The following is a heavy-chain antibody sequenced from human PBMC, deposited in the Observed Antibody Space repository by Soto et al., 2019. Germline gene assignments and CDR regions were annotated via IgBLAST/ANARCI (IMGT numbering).Heavy chain of an antibody. CDR1: GFTFSSYA. D-gene: IGHD6-19*01. V-gene: IGHV3-64*01. CDR3: ARDWGDSGGWVVEWYFDL. CDR2: ISSNGGST. Sequence: EVQLVESGGGLVQPGGSLRLSCAASGFTFSSYAMHWVRQAPGKGLEYVSAISSNGGSTYYANSVKGRFTISRDNSKSALYLQMGSLRAEDMAVYYCARDWGDSGGWVVEWYFDLWGSGTLVTVSS. J-gene: IGHJ2*01.